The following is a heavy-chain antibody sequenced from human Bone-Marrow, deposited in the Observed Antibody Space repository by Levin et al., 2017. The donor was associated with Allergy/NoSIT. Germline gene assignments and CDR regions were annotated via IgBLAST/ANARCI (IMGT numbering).Heavy chain of an antibody. D-gene: IGHD2-15*01. Sequence: ASVKVSCKASGYTFTSHEISWVRQAPGHGLEWMGRESPYSGSTKYADKFQGRVTMTTDTSTSTVYMELRSLRSDDTALYYCARDIGIPYYNFYYMDVWGKGATVVVSS. CDR3: ARDIGIPYYNFYYMDV. CDR1: GYTFTSHE. J-gene: IGHJ6*03. V-gene: IGHV1-18*01. CDR2: ESPYSGST.